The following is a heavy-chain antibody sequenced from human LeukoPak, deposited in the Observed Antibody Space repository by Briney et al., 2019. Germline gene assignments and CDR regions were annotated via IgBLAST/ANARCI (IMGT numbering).Heavy chain of an antibody. V-gene: IGHV3-15*01. D-gene: IGHD3-16*01. CDR2: IKSKTDGGTT. CDR1: GFTVSTNY. J-gene: IGHJ4*02. CDR3: TTDHPGGH. Sequence: GGSLRLSCAASGFTVSTNYLSWVRQAPGKGLEWVGRIKSKTDGGTTDYAAPVKGRFTISRDDSKNTLYLQMNSLKTEDTAVYYCTTDHPGGHWGQGTLVTVSS.